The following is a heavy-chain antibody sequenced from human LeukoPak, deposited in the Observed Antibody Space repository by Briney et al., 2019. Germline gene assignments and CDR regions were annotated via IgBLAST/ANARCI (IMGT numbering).Heavy chain of an antibody. D-gene: IGHD4-17*01. V-gene: IGHV3-48*03. CDR3: ARNNYGDYESFDY. CDR2: ISSSGSTI. Sequence: GGSLRLSCAASGFTFSSYEMNWVRQAPGKGLEWVSYISSSGSTIYYADSVKGRFTISRDNAKNSLYLQMNSLRAEDTAVYYCARNNYGDYESFDYWAREPWSPSPQ. CDR1: GFTFSSYE. J-gene: IGHJ4*02.